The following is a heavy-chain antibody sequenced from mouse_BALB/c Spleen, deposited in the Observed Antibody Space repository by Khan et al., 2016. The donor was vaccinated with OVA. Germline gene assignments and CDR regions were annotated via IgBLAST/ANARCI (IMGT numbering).Heavy chain of an antibody. D-gene: IGHD2-14*01. CDR3: ARGGAAYYRNDGGAMDY. CDR2: INTHSGVP. J-gene: IGHJ4*01. V-gene: IGHV9-4*02. Sequence: QIQLVQSGPELKKPGETVRISCKASGYTFTNAGMQWVQKMPGKGLKWIGWINTHSGVPKYAEDFKGRFAFSLETSASPVYLQITNHKNEDTATYFCARGGAAYYRNDGGAMDYWGQGTSVTVSS. CDR1: GYTFTNAG.